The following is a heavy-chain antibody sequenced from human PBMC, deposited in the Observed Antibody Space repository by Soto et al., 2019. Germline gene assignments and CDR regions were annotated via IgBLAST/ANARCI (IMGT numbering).Heavy chain of an antibody. CDR1: GGSISSYY. D-gene: IGHD3-16*02. J-gene: IGHJ3*02. CDR3: ARVTYDYIWGSYRYDAFDI. Sequence: SETLSLTCTVSGGSISSYYRSWIRQPPGKGLEWIGYIYYSGSTNYNPSLKSRVTISVDTSKNQFSLKLSSVTAADTAVYYCARVTYDYIWGSYRYDAFDIWGQGTMVTVSS. CDR2: IYYSGST. V-gene: IGHV4-59*08.